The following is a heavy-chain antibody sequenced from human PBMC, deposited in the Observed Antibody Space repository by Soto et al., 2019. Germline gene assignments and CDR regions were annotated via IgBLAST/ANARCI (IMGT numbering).Heavy chain of an antibody. CDR3: ATVPTYYYDRSGYANAFDM. CDR1: GGSINSGDYY. D-gene: IGHD3-22*01. V-gene: IGHV4-30-4*01. CDR2: IYYSGST. J-gene: IGHJ3*02. Sequence: ASETLSLTCTVSGGSINSGDYYLVCIRQPPWKGLELIGYIYYSGSTYHNPSLKSRINISVDTSKNQFSLKLSSVTAADTAVYYCATVPTYYYDRSGYANAFDMWGQGTMVTVSS.